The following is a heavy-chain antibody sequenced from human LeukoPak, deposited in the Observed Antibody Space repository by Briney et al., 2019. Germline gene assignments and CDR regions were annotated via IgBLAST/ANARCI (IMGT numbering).Heavy chain of an antibody. CDR3: ARGMIITIFGVVHDY. J-gene: IGHJ4*02. CDR2: INHSGST. V-gene: IGHV4-34*01. CDR1: GGSFSGYY. Sequence: PSETLPLTCAVYGGSFSGYYWSWIRQPPGKGLEWIGEINHSGSTNYNPSLKSRVTISVDTSKNQFSLKLSSVTAADTAVYYCARGMIITIFGVVHDYWGQGTLVTVSS. D-gene: IGHD3-3*01.